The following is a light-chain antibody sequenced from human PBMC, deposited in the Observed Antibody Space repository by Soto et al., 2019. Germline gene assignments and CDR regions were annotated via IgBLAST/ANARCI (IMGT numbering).Light chain of an antibody. Sequence: EIVLTQSPGTLSLSPGERATLSCRASQSVSSSYLVWYQQKPGQAPRLLIYVASSRATGIPDRFTGSGSGTDFTLTISRLEPEDFAVYYCQQYASSPRTFGQGTKVEIK. CDR2: VAS. CDR1: QSVSSSY. CDR3: QQYASSPRT. V-gene: IGKV3-20*01. J-gene: IGKJ1*01.